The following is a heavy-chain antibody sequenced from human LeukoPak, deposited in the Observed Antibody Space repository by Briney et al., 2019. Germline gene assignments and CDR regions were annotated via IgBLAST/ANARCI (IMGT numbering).Heavy chain of an antibody. D-gene: IGHD2-2*02. J-gene: IGHJ4*02. CDR1: GGSFSGHY. CDR3: ARERRGVVPAAIFDY. Sequence: PSETLSLTCAVYGGSFSGHYWSWIGQPPGKGLEWIGEINHSGSTNYNPSLKSRVTISVDTSKNQFSLKLSSVTAADTAVYYCARERRGVVPAAIFDYWGQGTLVTVSS. V-gene: IGHV4-34*01. CDR2: INHSGST.